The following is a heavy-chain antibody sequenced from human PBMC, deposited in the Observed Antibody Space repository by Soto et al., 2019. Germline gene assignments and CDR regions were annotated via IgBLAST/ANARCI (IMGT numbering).Heavy chain of an antibody. J-gene: IGHJ5*02. CDR1: GGSFSGYY. CDR3: ATVVAAIGWFDP. CDR2: INHSGST. D-gene: IGHD2-15*01. Sequence: SETLSLTCAVYGGSFSGYYWSWIRQPPGKGLEWIGEINHSGSTNYKSSLKSRVTISVDTSKNQFSLKLSSVTAADTAVYYCATVVAAIGWFDPWGQGXLVTVYS. V-gene: IGHV4-34*01.